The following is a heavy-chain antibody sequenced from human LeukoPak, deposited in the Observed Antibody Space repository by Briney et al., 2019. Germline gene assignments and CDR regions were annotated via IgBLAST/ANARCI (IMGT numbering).Heavy chain of an antibody. J-gene: IGHJ4*02. D-gene: IGHD3-9*01. CDR1: GFTFSSYW. V-gene: IGHV3-30-3*01. CDR2: ISYDGSNK. Sequence: PGGSLRLSCAASGFTFSSYWMSWVRQAPGKGLEWVAVISYDGSNKYYADSVKGRFTISRDNSKNTLYLQMNSLRAEDTAVYYCARDHHDTDSLPDYWGQGTLVTVSS. CDR3: ARDHHDTDSLPDY.